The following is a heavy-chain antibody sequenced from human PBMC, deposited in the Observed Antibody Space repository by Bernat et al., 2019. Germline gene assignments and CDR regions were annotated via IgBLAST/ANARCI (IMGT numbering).Heavy chain of an antibody. CDR2: IDTDGSRT. CDR3: VREWGSFYGSGTYSYYFDY. J-gene: IGHJ4*02. V-gene: IGHV3-74*01. D-gene: IGHD3-10*01. Sequence: EVQLVESGGALVQPGGSLRLSCAASGFTFSNYWMHWVRQAPGKGLVWVSRIDTDGSRTNYADSVKGRFTISRDKSKNTLYLQMNSLSAEDTAVYYCVREWGSFYGSGTYSYYFDYWGQGTLVTVSS. CDR1: GFTFSNYW.